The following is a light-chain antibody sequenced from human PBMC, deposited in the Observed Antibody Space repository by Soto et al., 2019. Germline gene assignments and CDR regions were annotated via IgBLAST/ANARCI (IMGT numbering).Light chain of an antibody. J-gene: IGKJ4*01. CDR2: DAS. Sequence: DIQMTQSPSSLSASVGDRVTITCQASQDISNYFNWYQQKPGKAPKLLIYDASNLETGVPSRFSGSGSGTDFTITISSLQPEDIATYYCQQYDNLPTFGGGTKVEIK. CDR3: QQYDNLPT. V-gene: IGKV1-33*01. CDR1: QDISNY.